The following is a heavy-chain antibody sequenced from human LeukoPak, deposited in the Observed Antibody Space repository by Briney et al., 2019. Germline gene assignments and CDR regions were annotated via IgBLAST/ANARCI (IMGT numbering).Heavy chain of an antibody. Sequence: ASVKVSCKASGYTFTGYGISWVRQAPGQGLEWMGWISAYNGNTNYAQKLQGRVTMTTDTSTSTAYMELRSLRSDDTAVYYCAREHQLVSYNWFDPWGQGTLVTVSS. J-gene: IGHJ5*02. CDR1: GYTFTGYG. CDR2: ISAYNGNT. V-gene: IGHV1-18*01. D-gene: IGHD6-13*01. CDR3: AREHQLVSYNWFDP.